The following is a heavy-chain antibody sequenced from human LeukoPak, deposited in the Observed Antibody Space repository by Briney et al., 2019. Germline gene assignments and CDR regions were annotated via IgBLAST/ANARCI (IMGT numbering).Heavy chain of an antibody. Sequence: PGGSLRLSCGASGITFSSYSMNWVRQAPGKGLEWVSSISSSSSYIYYADSVRGRFTISRDNAKNSLYLQMNSLRAEDTAVYYCARGRDGSQSPIDDWGQGTLVTVSS. J-gene: IGHJ4*02. CDR1: GITFSSYS. V-gene: IGHV3-21*01. D-gene: IGHD5-24*01. CDR2: ISSSSSYI. CDR3: ARGRDGSQSPIDD.